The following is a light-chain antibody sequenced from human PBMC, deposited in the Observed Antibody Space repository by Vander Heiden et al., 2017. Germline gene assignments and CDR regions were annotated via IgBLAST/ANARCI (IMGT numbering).Light chain of an antibody. CDR1: NIERNS. V-gene: IGLV3-21*02. CDR3: HVWDSLSDHVV. CDR2: DDS. J-gene: IGLJ2*01. Sequence: YVLTQPPSVALAPGSAASITCGGDNIERNSVNWYQQRPGRAPVLVVFDDSDRPSGIPERFSGSNSLNTATLTSSRVEGGDEADYYCHVWDSLSDHVVFGGGTKLTVL.